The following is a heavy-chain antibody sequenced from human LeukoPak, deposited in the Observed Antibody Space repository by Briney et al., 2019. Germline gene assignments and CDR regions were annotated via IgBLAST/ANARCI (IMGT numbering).Heavy chain of an antibody. CDR1: GFTFSSYW. CDR3: ARVVGNFLTGYLPYYYYYNRDV. D-gene: IGHD3/OR15-3a*01. Sequence: GGSLRLSCAASGFTFSSYWMSWVRQAPGKGLEWVANIKQDGSEKYYVDSVKGRFTISRDNAKNSLYLQMNSLRAEDTAVYYCARVVGNFLTGYLPYYYYYNRDVGGKGTTVTVS. CDR2: IKQDGSEK. J-gene: IGHJ6*03. V-gene: IGHV3-7*01.